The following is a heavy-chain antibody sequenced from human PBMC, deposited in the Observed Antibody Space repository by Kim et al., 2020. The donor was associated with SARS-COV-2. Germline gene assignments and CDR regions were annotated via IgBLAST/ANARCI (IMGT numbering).Heavy chain of an antibody. CDR2: ITNDGSDQ. J-gene: IGHJ4*02. D-gene: IGHD1-26*01. V-gene: IGHV3-30*01. CDR1: GFTFSGYA. Sequence: GGSLRLSCAASGFTFSGYAMHWVRQAPRKGLEWVAVITNDGSDQKYADSVKGRFTISRDNSKDTLYLQMNSLRREDTAIYYCARVLSWGADDYWGQGTLVTVSS. CDR3: ARVLSWGADDY.